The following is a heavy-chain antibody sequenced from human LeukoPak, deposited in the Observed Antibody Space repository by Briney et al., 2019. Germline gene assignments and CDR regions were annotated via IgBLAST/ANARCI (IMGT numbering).Heavy chain of an antibody. Sequence: SETLSLTCAVYGGSFSGYYWSWIRQPPGKGLEWIGEINHSGSTNYNPSLKSRVTISIDKSKNQFSLKLSSVTAADTAVYYCARLYGDYGYFDLWGRGTLVTVSS. D-gene: IGHD4-17*01. J-gene: IGHJ2*01. CDR3: ARLYGDYGYFDL. CDR1: GGSFSGYY. CDR2: INHSGST. V-gene: IGHV4-34*01.